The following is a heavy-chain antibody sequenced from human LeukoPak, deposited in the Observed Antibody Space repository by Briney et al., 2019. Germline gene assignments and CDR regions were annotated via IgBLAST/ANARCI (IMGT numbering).Heavy chain of an antibody. CDR1: GYSFVGYY. CDR2: IDPYTGNT. J-gene: IGHJ1*01. CDR3: AREYSASEH. V-gene: IGHV1-2*02. Sequence: GASVKVSCKVSGYSFVGYYLHWVRQAPGQGLEWMSWIDPYTGNTHYAQKFQGRLTVTRDTSISTTYMELSWLTSDDTAMYYCAREYSASEHWGQGTLVTVSS. D-gene: IGHD5-12*01.